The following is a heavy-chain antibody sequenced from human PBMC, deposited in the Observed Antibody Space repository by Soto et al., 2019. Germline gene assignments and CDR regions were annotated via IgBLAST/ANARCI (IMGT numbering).Heavy chain of an antibody. CDR2: INHSGST. V-gene: IGHV4-34*01. Sequence: PSETLSLTCAVYGGSFSGYYWSWIRQPPGKGLEWIGEINHSGSTNYNPSLKSRVTISVDTSKNQFSLKLSSVTAADTAVYYCARLAPFYDDVWGSYSYPGFDFWGQGTLVTVP. CDR3: ARLAPFYDDVWGSYSYPGFDF. CDR1: GGSFSGYY. J-gene: IGHJ4*02. D-gene: IGHD3-16*02.